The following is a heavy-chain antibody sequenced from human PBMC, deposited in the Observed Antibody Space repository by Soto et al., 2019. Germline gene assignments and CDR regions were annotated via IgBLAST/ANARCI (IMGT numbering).Heavy chain of an antibody. CDR1: VGSFIGYY. J-gene: IGHJ4*02. CDR2: INHSGGT. V-gene: IGHV4-34*01. Sequence: SATXSLTCSFYVGSFIGYYWSLIRQPPVKGLEWIGEINHSGGTNYNPSLKSRVTMSVDTSKNQFSLKLSSVTAADTAVFYCASLRWAKPSVFDYWGQRPLVTVYS. D-gene: IGHD1-26*01. CDR3: ASLRWAKPSVFDY.